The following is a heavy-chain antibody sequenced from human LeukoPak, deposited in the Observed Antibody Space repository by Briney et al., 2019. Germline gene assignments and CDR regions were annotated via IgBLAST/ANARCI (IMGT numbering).Heavy chain of an antibody. CDR2: ISSSSSYI. D-gene: IGHD3-22*01. J-gene: IGHJ4*02. CDR3: ARDYYDSSGYLSEYYFDY. Sequence: GGSLRPSCAASGFTFSSYSMNWVRQAPGKGLEWVSSISSSSSYIYYADSVKGRFTISRDNAKNSLYLQMNSLRAEDTAVYYCARDYYDSSGYLSEYYFDYWGQGTLVTVSS. V-gene: IGHV3-21*01. CDR1: GFTFSSYS.